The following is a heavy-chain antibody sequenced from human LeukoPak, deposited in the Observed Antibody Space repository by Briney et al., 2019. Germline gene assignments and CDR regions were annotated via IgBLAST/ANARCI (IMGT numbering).Heavy chain of an antibody. D-gene: IGHD4-17*01. Sequence: SETLSLTCTVSGGSISSYYWSWIRQPPGKGLEWTGYVLYSGVTNYNPSLRGRITISVDTSQNQFSLSLRSVTAADTAVYYCARDLTTVTKGFDLWGQGTMVTVPS. V-gene: IGHV4-59*01. J-gene: IGHJ3*01. CDR1: GGSISSYY. CDR3: ARDLTTVTKGFDL. CDR2: VLYSGVT.